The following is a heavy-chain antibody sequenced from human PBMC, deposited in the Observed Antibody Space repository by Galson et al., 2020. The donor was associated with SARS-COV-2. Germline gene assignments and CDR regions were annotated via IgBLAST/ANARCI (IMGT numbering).Heavy chain of an antibody. V-gene: IGHV4-30-4*08. CDR3: ARGGWGGDFVDI. Sequence: SETLSITCSVSGGSITTGGYQWCWIRQPPGKGLEWIGYIFSSGSSYYNPSLKSRLTISVDTSKNQFPVGLTSVTAADTAVYYYARGGWGGDFVDIWGQGALVSVSS. J-gene: IGHJ4*02. CDR1: GGSITTGGYQ. D-gene: IGHD4-17*01. CDR2: IFSSGSS.